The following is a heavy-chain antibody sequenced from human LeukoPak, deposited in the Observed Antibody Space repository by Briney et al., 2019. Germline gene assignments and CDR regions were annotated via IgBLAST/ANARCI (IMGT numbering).Heavy chain of an antibody. CDR1: GFTFSIYV. V-gene: IGHV3-21*06. Sequence: GGSLRLSCAASGFTFSIYVMTWVRQAPGKGLEWVSSISGGGGRIYYSDSVKGRFSISRDSARNSVYLQMNSLRAEDTAVYYCARGLGYFDWLFLYWGQGTLLTVSS. J-gene: IGHJ4*02. CDR2: ISGGGGRI. CDR3: ARGLGYFDWLFLY. D-gene: IGHD3-9*01.